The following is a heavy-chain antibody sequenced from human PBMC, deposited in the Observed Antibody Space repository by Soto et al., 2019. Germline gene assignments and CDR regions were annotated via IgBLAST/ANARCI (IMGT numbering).Heavy chain of an antibody. CDR1: GFSFGSYA. V-gene: IGHV3-23*01. D-gene: IGHD3-3*01. CDR2: ISGSDGKT. CDR3: ARWSYLDY. Sequence: PGGSLRLSCAASGFSFGSYALSWVRQAPGKWLEWVSTISGSDGKTFYADSVKGRCSISRDTSQSTLYLQMNSLRADDTAMYYCARWSYLDYWGQGTRVNVSS. J-gene: IGHJ4*02.